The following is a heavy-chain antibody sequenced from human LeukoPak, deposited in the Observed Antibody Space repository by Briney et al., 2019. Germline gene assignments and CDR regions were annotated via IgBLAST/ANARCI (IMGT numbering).Heavy chain of an antibody. Sequence: GASVKVSCKASGYTFTGYYMHWVRQAPGQGLEWMGWINPNSGGTNYAQKLQGWVTMTRDTSISTAYMELSRLRSDDTAVYYCARGPPYYYDSSATYYYYYGMDVWGQGTTVTVSS. CDR2: INPNSGGT. V-gene: IGHV1-2*04. CDR3: ARGPPYYYDSSATYYYYYGMDV. J-gene: IGHJ6*02. D-gene: IGHD3-22*01. CDR1: GYTFTGYY.